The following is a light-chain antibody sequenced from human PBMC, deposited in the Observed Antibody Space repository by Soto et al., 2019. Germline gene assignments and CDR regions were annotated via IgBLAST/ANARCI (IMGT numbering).Light chain of an antibody. CDR1: SSDVGAYIY. CDR3: VSYTSSSTYV. J-gene: IGLJ1*01. Sequence: QSALTQPASVSGSPGQSITISCTGTSSDVGAYIYVSWYQQHPGKAPKLIIYEVNNRPSGISNRFSGSKSGNTASLIISGLQAEDEADYYCVSYTSSSTYVFGTGTKLTVL. V-gene: IGLV2-14*01. CDR2: EVN.